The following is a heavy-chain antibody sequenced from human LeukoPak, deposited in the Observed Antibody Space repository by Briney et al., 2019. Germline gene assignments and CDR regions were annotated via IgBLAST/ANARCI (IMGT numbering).Heavy chain of an antibody. D-gene: IGHD4-17*01. Sequence: SVKVSCKASGGTFSIYAISWVRQAPGQGLEWMGGIIPIFGTANYAQKFQGRVTITADESTSTAYMELSSLRSEDTAVYYCAREGHDYGDYGPDAFDIWGQGTMVTVSS. CDR3: AREGHDYGDYGPDAFDI. J-gene: IGHJ3*02. CDR2: IIPIFGTA. V-gene: IGHV1-69*01. CDR1: GGTFSIYA.